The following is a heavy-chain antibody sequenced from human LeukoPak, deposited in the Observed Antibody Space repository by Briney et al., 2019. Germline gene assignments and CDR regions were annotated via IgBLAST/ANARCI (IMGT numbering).Heavy chain of an antibody. CDR2: FYTSGST. CDR1: GGSISSGSYY. CDR3: ARGRDGYNFLNRGEYYYFDY. D-gene: IGHD5-24*01. Sequence: SETLSLTCTVSGGSISSGSYYWSWIRPPAGKGLEWIGRFYTSGSTNYNPSLKSRVTISVDTSKNQFSLKLNSVTAADTAVYYCARGRDGYNFLNRGEYYYFDYWGQGTLVTVSS. J-gene: IGHJ4*02. V-gene: IGHV4-61*02.